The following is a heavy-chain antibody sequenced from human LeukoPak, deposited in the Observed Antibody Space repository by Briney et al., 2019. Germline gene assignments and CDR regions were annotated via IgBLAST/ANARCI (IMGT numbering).Heavy chain of an antibody. CDR2: ISAYNGNT. J-gene: IGHJ4*02. Sequence: ASVKVSCKASGYTFTSYGISWVRHAPGQGLEWMGWISAYNGNTNYGQKLQGRVTMTTDTSTSAAYMELRSLRSDDTAVYCCARAPPDYYDSSEVSFDYWGQGTLVTVSS. CDR1: GYTFTSYG. D-gene: IGHD3-22*01. CDR3: ARAPPDYYDSSEVSFDY. V-gene: IGHV1-18*01.